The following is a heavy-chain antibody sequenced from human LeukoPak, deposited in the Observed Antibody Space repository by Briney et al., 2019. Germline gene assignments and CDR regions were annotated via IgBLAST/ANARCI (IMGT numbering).Heavy chain of an antibody. Sequence: SETLSLTCTVSGGSISSSSYYWGWIRQPPGKGLEWIGSIYYSGSTYYNPSLKSRVTISVDTSKNQFSLKLSSMTAADTAVYYCARERAAAGTGAFDIWGQGTMVTVSS. D-gene: IGHD6-13*01. CDR1: GGSISSSSYY. CDR2: IYYSGST. J-gene: IGHJ3*02. V-gene: IGHV4-39*07. CDR3: ARERAAAGTGAFDI.